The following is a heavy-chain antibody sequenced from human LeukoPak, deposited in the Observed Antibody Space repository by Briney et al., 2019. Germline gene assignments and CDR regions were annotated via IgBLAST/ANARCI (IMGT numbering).Heavy chain of an antibody. CDR1: GFSFADHG. Sequence: PGGSPRLSCTASGFSFADHGLTWVRQAPGKGLEWVGFIRSKAYRGTTEYAASVKGRFTISRDDSISIAYLQMNSLRTEDTAVYYCTRAPYYYDNSRYYSLDYWGQGTLVTVSS. CDR2: IRSKAYRGTT. D-gene: IGHD3-22*01. J-gene: IGHJ4*02. V-gene: IGHV3-49*04. CDR3: TRAPYYYDNSRYYSLDY.